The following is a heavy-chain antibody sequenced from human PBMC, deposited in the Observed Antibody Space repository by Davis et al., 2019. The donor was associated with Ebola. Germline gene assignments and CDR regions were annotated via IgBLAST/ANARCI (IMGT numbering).Heavy chain of an antibody. J-gene: IGHJ6*02. Sequence: SETLSLTCTVSGGSISSYYWSWIRQPPGKGLEWIGYIYYSGSTYYNPSLKSRVTISVDTSKNQFSLKLSSVTAADTAVYYCARDRGYYDFWSGLGYYYYYGMDVWGQGTTVTVSS. CDR1: GGSISSYY. D-gene: IGHD3-3*01. V-gene: IGHV4-30-4*01. CDR3: ARDRGYYDFWSGLGYYYYYGMDV. CDR2: IYYSGST.